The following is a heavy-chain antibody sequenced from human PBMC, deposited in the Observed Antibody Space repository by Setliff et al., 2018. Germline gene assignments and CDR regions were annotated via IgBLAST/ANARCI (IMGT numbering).Heavy chain of an antibody. Sequence: PSETLSLTCTVSGGSISSGGYYWSWIRQHPGKGLEWIGYIYYSGSTSYYNPSLKSRVTISVDTSKNQFSLKLSSVTAADTAVYYCARGRAGHSGHWGQRTLVTVSS. V-gene: IGHV4-31*03. D-gene: IGHD6-19*01. CDR3: ARGRAGHSGH. CDR1: GGSISSGGYY. CDR2: IYYSGSTS. J-gene: IGHJ4*02.